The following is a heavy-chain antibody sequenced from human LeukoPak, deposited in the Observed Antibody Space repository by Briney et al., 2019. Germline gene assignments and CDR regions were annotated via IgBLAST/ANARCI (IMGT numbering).Heavy chain of an antibody. CDR2: IKEDGSAQ. CDR1: GFTFNGYW. D-gene: IGHD4-23*01. J-gene: IGHJ3*02. V-gene: IGHV3-7*03. Sequence: PGGSLRLSCAASGFTFNGYWMSWVRQAPGKGLEWVANIKEDGSAQYYVGSVKGRFTISRDNAKNSLNLQMNSLRAGDTAVYYCARDRGYGGNRPETFDIWGQGTMVTVSS. CDR3: ARDRGYGGNRPETFDI.